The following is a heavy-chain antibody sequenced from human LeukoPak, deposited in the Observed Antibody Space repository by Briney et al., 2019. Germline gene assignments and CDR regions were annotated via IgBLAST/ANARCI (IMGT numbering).Heavy chain of an antibody. CDR3: ARDFSYGSSWSNWLDP. D-gene: IGHD6-13*01. Sequence: SETLSLTCTVSGDSISSYYWSWIRQPPGKGLEWIVYIYYSGSPSYSPSLESRVIISIDTSKNQCSLKLISVPAADTAVYYWARDFSYGSSWSNWLDPWGQGTLVTVSS. CDR1: GDSISSYY. V-gene: IGHV4-59*12. J-gene: IGHJ5*02. CDR2: IYYSGSP.